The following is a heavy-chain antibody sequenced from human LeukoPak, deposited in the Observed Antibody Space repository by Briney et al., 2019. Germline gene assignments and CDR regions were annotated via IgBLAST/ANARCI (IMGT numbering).Heavy chain of an antibody. V-gene: IGHV4-59*01. J-gene: IGHJ5*02. D-gene: IGHD3-3*01. Sequence: SETLSLTCTVSGGSISSYYWSWIRQPPGKGLEWIGYIYYSGSTNYNPSLKSRVTMSVDTSKNQFSLKLSSVTAADTAVYYCARNSVYDFWSGYSGWFDPWGQGTLVTVSS. CDR2: IYYSGST. CDR3: ARNSVYDFWSGYSGWFDP. CDR1: GGSISSYY.